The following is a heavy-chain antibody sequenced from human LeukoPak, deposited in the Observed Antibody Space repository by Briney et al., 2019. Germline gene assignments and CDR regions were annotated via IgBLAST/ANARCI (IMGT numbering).Heavy chain of an antibody. D-gene: IGHD6-13*01. Sequence: ASVKVSCKASGYTFTGYHMHWVRQAPGQGLEWMGWINPNSGGTNYAQKSQGRVTMTRDTSIGTAYMELSSLTSDDTAIYYCARGRTPAGGRVLDGYWGQGTLVTVSS. V-gene: IGHV1-2*02. J-gene: IGHJ4*02. CDR2: INPNSGGT. CDR3: ARGRTPAGGRVLDGY. CDR1: GYTFTGYH.